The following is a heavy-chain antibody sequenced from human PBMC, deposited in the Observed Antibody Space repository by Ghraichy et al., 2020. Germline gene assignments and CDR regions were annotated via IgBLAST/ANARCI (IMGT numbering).Heavy chain of an antibody. J-gene: IGHJ4*02. CDR3: EKGRSTTNHYDY. D-gene: IGHD2/OR15-2a*01. CDR2: LRGSGDST. Sequence: LSLTCAASGFTFSTYAMSWVRQAPGKGLEWVSALRGSGDSTYYADSVKGRFTISRDNSKNTLYLQMNSLSVEDTAVYFCEKGRSTTNHYDYWGQGTLVTVSS. CDR1: GFTFSTYA. V-gene: IGHV3-23*01.